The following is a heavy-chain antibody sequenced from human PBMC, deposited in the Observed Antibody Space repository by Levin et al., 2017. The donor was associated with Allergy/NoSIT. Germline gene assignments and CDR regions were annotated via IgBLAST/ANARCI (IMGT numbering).Heavy chain of an antibody. Sequence: GGSLRLSCAASGFTFSSYGMHWVRQAPGKGLEWVAVISYDGSNKYYADSVKGRFTISRDNSKNTLYLQMNSLRAEDTAVYYCAKDLHSRYNPFWSGYYGMDVWGQGTTVTVSS. CDR2: ISYDGSNK. CDR3: AKDLHSRYNPFWSGYYGMDV. J-gene: IGHJ6*02. CDR1: GFTFSSYG. V-gene: IGHV3-30*18. D-gene: IGHD3-3*01.